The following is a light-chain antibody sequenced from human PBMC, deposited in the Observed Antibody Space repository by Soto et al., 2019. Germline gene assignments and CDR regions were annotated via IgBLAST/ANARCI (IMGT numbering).Light chain of an antibody. V-gene: IGKV1-27*01. CDR3: QQYNSAPLT. CDR2: AAS. Sequence: DIEMTQSPSSLSSYVGYRFTITCRASQGIINYLAWYQQKPGKVPKLLIYAASTLQSGVPSRFSGSGSGTDFTLTISRLQPEDVATYYCQQYNSAPLTFGGGTKVDIK. J-gene: IGKJ4*01. CDR1: QGIINY.